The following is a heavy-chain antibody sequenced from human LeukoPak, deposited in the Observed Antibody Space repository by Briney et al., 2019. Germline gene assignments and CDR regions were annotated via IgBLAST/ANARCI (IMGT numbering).Heavy chain of an antibody. CDR1: GLPMADFA. Sequence: GRSLRLSCVASGLPMADFAMHWVRQAPGKGLEWVSHISGDGVSTFYADSVKGRFSISRDNSKNSLSLEMNSLRTEDTAMYYCARESGKFDYWGQGTLVAVSS. CDR2: ISGDGVST. V-gene: IGHV3-43*02. CDR3: ARESGKFDY. J-gene: IGHJ4*02.